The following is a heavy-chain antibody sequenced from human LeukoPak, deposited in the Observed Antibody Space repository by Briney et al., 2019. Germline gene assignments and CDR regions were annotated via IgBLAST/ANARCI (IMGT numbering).Heavy chain of an antibody. CDR1: GYTFTSYA. J-gene: IGHJ6*02. V-gene: IGHV1-3*01. CDR2: INAGNGNT. Sequence: ASVKVSCKASGYTFTSYAMHWVRQAPGQRLEWMGWINAGNGNTKYSQKFQGRVTMTTDTSTSTAYMELRSLRSDDTAVYYCARDRPLRFLEWYPVTPSPYYYYGMDVWGQGTTVTVSS. D-gene: IGHD3-3*01. CDR3: ARDRPLRFLEWYPVTPSPYYYYGMDV.